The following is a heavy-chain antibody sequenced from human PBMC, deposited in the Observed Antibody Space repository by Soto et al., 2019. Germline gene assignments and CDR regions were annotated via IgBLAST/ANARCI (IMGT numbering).Heavy chain of an antibody. D-gene: IGHD6-13*01. CDR2: IIPIFGTA. CDR1: GVTFSSYA. CDR3: ARARVRDPRIAAAGYYYYGIDV. J-gene: IGHJ6*02. Sequence: QVQLVQSGAEVKKPGSSVKVSCKASGVTFSSYAISWVRQAPGQGLEWMGGIIPIFGTANYAQKFQGIVTITADESTSTFYMELSSLKSEDAAVYYCARARVRDPRIAAAGYYYYGIDVLGQGTTVTVSS. V-gene: IGHV1-69*01.